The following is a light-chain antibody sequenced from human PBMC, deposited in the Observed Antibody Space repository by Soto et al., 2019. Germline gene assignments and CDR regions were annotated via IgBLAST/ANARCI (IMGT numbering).Light chain of an antibody. V-gene: IGKV3-15*01. Sequence: EIVLTPSTATMSFAPVEISTLSCLASQSVSSFLAWYQQKPGQAPRLLMYIASTRASGTPARFSGGGSGTEFTLTISSLQSEDFAVYYCQQYNSWPRTCGQGHKGDI. CDR1: QSVSSF. CDR3: QQYNSWPRT. CDR2: IAS. J-gene: IGKJ1*01.